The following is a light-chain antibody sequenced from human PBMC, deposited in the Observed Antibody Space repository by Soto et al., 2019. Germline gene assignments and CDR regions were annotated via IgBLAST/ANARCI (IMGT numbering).Light chain of an antibody. J-gene: IGKJ2*01. CDR1: QSISGW. Sequence: DIQMTQSPSTLSASVGDRVTITCRASQSISGWLAWYQQKPGKAPKLLIYKASSLESGVPSRFSGSGSGTEFTLTISSLQPDDFATYYGQHYNSFTPYTFGQGTKLELK. CDR3: QHYNSFTPYT. V-gene: IGKV1-5*03. CDR2: KAS.